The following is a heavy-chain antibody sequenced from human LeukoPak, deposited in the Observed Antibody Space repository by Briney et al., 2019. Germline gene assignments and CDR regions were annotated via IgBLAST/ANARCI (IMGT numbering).Heavy chain of an antibody. CDR1: GFTFSSYA. V-gene: IGHV3-30-3*01. CDR3: ARDPTDYYYDSSGYPDY. CDR2: ISCDGSNK. D-gene: IGHD3-22*01. J-gene: IGHJ4*02. Sequence: GGSLRLSCAASGFTFSSYAMHWVRQAPGKGLEWVAVISCDGSNKYYADSVKGRFTISRDNSKNTLYLQMNSLRAEDTAVYYCARDPTDYYYDSSGYPDYWGQGTLVTVSS.